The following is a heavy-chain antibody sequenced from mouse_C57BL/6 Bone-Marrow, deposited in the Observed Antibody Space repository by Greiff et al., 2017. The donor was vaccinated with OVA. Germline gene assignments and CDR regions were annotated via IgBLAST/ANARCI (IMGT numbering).Heavy chain of an antibody. CDR2: INPNNGGT. CDR1: GYTFTDYY. V-gene: IGHV1-26*01. Sequence: EVQLQQSGPELVKPGASVKISCKASGYTFTDYYMNWVKQSHGKSLEWIGDINPNNGGTSYNQKFKGKATLTVDKSSSTAYMELRSLTSEDSAVYYCARSYYGSSYDYFDYWGQGTTLTVSS. CDR3: ARSYYGSSYDYFDY. J-gene: IGHJ2*01. D-gene: IGHD1-1*01.